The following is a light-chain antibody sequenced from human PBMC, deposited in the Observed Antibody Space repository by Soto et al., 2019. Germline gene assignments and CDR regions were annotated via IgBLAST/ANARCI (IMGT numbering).Light chain of an antibody. CDR2: YAS. CDR1: QSINRW. V-gene: IGKV1-5*01. Sequence: IQMTQSPSTLSASVGDRVTITCRASQSINRWLAWYQQRPGKAPRLLIYYASTLESGVPSRFSGSESGTESTLTINGLQPDDFATYYCQQYNSWWTFGQGTKVDIK. CDR3: QQYNSWWT. J-gene: IGKJ1*01.